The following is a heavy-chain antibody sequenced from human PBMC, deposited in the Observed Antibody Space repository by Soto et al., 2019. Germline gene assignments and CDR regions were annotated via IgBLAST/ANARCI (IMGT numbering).Heavy chain of an antibody. J-gene: IGHJ4*02. D-gene: IGHD2-2*01. V-gene: IGHV1-46*03. CDR1: GYTFTSYY. CDR2: INPSGGST. Sequence: GASVKVSCKASGYTFTSYYMHWVRQAPGQGLEWMGIINPSGGSTSYAQKFQGRVTMTRDTSTSTVYMELSSLRSEDTAVYYCARVRGGVVPAAPFDYWGQGTLVTVPS. CDR3: ARVRGGVVPAAPFDY.